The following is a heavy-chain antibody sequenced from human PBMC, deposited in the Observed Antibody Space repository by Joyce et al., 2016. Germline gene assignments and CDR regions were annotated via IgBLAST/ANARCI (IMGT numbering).Heavy chain of an antibody. CDR2: MWDDGSNR. J-gene: IGHJ6*02. Sequence: QVQLVESGGGVVQPGRSLRLSCVASGFTFSAYGMHWVRQAPGKGVEWVAVMWDDGSNRDYADSVEGRFTISRDNSKNILYLHMNSLRAEDTAVYYCARGETGYYYYYYGMDVWGQGTTVTVFS. CDR3: ARGETGYYYYYYGMDV. CDR1: GFTFSAYG. V-gene: IGHV3-33*01. D-gene: IGHD3-9*01.